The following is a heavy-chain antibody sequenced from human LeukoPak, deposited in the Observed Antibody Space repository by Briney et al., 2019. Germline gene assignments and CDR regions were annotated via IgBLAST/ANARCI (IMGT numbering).Heavy chain of an antibody. CDR3: ARGSWQLAEEVY. CDR1: GYIFTGYG. Sequence: GGSVKVSCKASGYIFTGYGFTWVRQAPGQGLEWMGWISAYSDNANYAQNLQGRVTMTTDTSTSTAYMELRSLRSDDTAVYYCARGSWQLAEEVYWGQGTLVTVSS. CDR2: ISAYSDNA. D-gene: IGHD6-6*01. V-gene: IGHV1-18*01. J-gene: IGHJ4*02.